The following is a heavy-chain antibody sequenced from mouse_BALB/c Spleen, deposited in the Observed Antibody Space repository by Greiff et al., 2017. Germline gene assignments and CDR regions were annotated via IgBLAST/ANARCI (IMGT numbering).Heavy chain of an antibody. D-gene: IGHD2-14*01. CDR3: ARRYRYDLDYFDY. Sequence: VQLKQSGAELVKPGASVKLSCTASGFNIKDTYMHWVKQRPEQGLEWIGRIDPANGNTKYDPKFQGKATITADTSSNTAYLQLSSLTSEDTAVYYCARRYRYDLDYFDYWGQGTTLTVSS. CDR1: GFNIKDTY. V-gene: IGHV14-3*02. J-gene: IGHJ2*01. CDR2: IDPANGNT.